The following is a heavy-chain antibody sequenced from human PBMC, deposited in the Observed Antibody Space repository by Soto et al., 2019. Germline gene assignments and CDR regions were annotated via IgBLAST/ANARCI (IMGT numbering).Heavy chain of an antibody. CDR1: GFNVMSYW. CDR2: IKEDGSEI. Sequence: GGSLRLSCAVSGFNVMSYWMSWVRQAPGKGLEWVASIKEDGSEIYYLHSVRGRFSIPRDSAGNALHLTMDYLSAEDTGVYFCARDIGFDYVNWGQGTLVTVSS. CDR3: ARDIGFDYVN. J-gene: IGHJ4*02. V-gene: IGHV3-7*01. D-gene: IGHD3-16*01.